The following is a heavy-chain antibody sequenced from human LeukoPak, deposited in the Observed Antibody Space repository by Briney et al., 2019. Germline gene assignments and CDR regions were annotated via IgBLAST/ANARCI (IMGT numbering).Heavy chain of an antibody. Sequence: ASVKVSCKASGYTFTSNYIHWVRQAPGQGLEWMGMIYPRDGSTSYAQKFQGRVTVTGDTSTSTVHMELSGLRSEDTAVYYCARDQEGFDYWGQGTLVTVSS. CDR3: ARDQEGFDY. CDR2: IYPRDGST. V-gene: IGHV1-46*01. CDR1: GYTFTSNY. J-gene: IGHJ4*02.